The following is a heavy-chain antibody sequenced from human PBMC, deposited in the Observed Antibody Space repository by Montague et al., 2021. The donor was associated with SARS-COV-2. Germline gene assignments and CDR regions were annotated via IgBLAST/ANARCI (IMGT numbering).Heavy chain of an antibody. J-gene: IGHJ5*02. V-gene: IGHV4-61*02. CDR1: GGSIITGSNFY. Sequence: TLSLTCAVSGGSIITGSNFYWGWIRQSAGEGLEWIGRIHSSGGPNYTPSLKSRLTMSVDSSANQFSLKLTSVTAADTAVYYCARDYYDSTGLNWFDPWGQGLLVTVSS. CDR2: IHSSGGP. D-gene: IGHD3-22*01. CDR3: ARDYYDSTGLNWFDP.